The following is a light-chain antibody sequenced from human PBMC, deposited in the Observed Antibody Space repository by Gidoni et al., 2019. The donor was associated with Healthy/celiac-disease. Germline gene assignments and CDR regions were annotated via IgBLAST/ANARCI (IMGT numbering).Light chain of an antibody. CDR1: QSVSSY. J-gene: IGKJ3*01. V-gene: IGKV3-11*01. CDR3: QQRSNWPPT. CDR2: DAS. Sequence: EIVLTQSPATLSLSPGERATLSCRGSQSVSSYLAWYHQKPGQPPRILIDDASNRATGITARFSGSGSGTDFNLTISSLEPEDFAVYYCQQRSNWPPTFGPGTKVDIK.